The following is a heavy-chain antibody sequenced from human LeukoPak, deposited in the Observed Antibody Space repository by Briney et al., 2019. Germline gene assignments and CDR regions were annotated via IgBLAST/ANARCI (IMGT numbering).Heavy chain of an antibody. D-gene: IGHD3-16*01. J-gene: IGHJ4*02. CDR1: GGSISSGAYY. CDR2: IYYSGTT. CDR3: VRGLRGTEYYLDN. V-gene: IGHV4-31*03. Sequence: SETLSLTCTVSGGSISSGAYYWSWIRQHPGEGLEWIGYIYYSGTTHYNPSLKSRVTMSVDTSKNQFSLKLSSVTAADTAVYYCVRGLRGTEYYLDNWSQGTLVTVSS.